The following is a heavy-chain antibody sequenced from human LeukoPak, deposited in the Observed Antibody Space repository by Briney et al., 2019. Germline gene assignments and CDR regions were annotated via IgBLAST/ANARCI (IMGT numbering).Heavy chain of an antibody. CDR1: GFTFSSYG. J-gene: IGHJ4*02. V-gene: IGHV3-23*01. D-gene: IGHD3-22*01. CDR2: ISGSGGST. CDR3: AKDEYYYDSSGTTQFDY. Sequence: PGGSLRLSCAASGFTFSSYGMSWVRQAPGKGLEWVSAISGSGGSTYYADSVKGRFTISRDNSKNTLYLQMNSLRAEDTAVYYCAKDEYYYDSSGTTQFDYWGQGTLVTVSS.